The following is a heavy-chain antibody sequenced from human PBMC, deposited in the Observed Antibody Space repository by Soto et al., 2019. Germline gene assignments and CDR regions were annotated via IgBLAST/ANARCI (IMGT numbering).Heavy chain of an antibody. CDR1: GGSISSYY. D-gene: IGHD3-3*01. CDR2: IYYSGST. J-gene: IGHJ6*04. Sequence: SETLSLTCTVSGGSISSYYWSWIRQPPGKGLEWIGYIYYSGSTNYNPSLKSRVTISVDTSKNQFSLKLSSVTAADTAVYYCARGASYYDFWSGYSPRFYYYGMDVWGKGTTVTVSS. CDR3: ARGASYYDFWSGYSPRFYYYGMDV. V-gene: IGHV4-59*01.